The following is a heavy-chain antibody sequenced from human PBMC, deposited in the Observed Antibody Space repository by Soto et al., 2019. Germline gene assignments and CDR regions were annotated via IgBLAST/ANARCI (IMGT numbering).Heavy chain of an antibody. J-gene: IGHJ5*02. CDR2: IYHSGST. D-gene: IGHD6-13*01. Sequence: SETLSLTCAVSSYSISSGFYWGWIRQPPGKGLEWIGNIYHSGSTYYNPSLKSRVTISVDTSKNHFSLKLSSVTAADTAVYYCARPGYSSSESWFDPWGQGTLVTVSS. V-gene: IGHV4-38-2*01. CDR3: ARPGYSSSESWFDP. CDR1: SYSISSGFY.